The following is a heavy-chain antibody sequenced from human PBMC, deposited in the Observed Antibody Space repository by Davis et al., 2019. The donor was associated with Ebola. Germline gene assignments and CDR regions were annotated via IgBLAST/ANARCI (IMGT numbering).Heavy chain of an antibody. CDR2: IIPILGIA. CDR3: ARAGYCSSTSCFGAYYYYYGMDV. D-gene: IGHD2-2*01. J-gene: IGHJ6*02. CDR1: GGTFSSYA. V-gene: IGHV1-69*04. Sequence: SVKVSCKASGGTFSSYAISWVRQAPGQGLEWMGRIIPILGIANYAQKFQGRVTITADKSTSTAYMELSSLRSEDTAVYYCARAGYCSSTSCFGAYYYYYGMDVWGQGTTVTVSS.